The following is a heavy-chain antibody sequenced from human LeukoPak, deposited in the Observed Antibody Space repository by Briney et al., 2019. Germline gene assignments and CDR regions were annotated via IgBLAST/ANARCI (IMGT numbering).Heavy chain of an antibody. V-gene: IGHV4-59*11. CDR1: GGSISSHY. CDR2: IYYSGST. Sequence: KSSETLSLTCTVSGGSISSHYWSWIRQPPGKGLEWIGYIYYSGSTNYNPSLKSRVTISVDTSKNQFSLKLSSVTAADTAVYYCARTKSSSGYLGFDYWGQGTLVTVSS. J-gene: IGHJ4*02. D-gene: IGHD3-22*01. CDR3: ARTKSSSGYLGFDY.